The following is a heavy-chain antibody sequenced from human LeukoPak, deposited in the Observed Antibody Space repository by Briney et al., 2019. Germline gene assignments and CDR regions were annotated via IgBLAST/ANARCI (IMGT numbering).Heavy chain of an antibody. D-gene: IGHD3-9*01. CDR1: GFTVSSNY. CDR2: IYSGGTT. V-gene: IGHV3-66*01. J-gene: IGHJ4*02. Sequence: QPGGSLRLSCAASGFTVSSNYMNWVRQAPGKGLEWVSVIYSGGTTYYADSVKGRFTISRDNSKNTLYLQMNSLRAEDTAVYYCARGYYDILTGYYYFDYWGQGTLVTVSS. CDR3: ARGYYDILTGYYYFDY.